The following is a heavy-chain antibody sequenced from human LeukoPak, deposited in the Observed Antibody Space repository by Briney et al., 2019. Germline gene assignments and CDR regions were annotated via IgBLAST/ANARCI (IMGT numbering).Heavy chain of an antibody. D-gene: IGHD6-13*01. J-gene: IGHJ4*02. V-gene: IGHV1-69*04. CDR1: GYTFTGYY. Sequence: ASVKVSCKASGYTFTGYYMHWVRQAPGQGLEWMGRIIPILGIANYAQKFQGRVTITADKSTSTAYMELSSLRSEDTAVYYCARAYSSSQTLDYWGQGTLVTVSS. CDR2: IIPILGIA. CDR3: ARAYSSSQTLDY.